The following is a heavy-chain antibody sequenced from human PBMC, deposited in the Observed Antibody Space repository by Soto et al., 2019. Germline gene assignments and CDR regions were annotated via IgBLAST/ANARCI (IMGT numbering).Heavy chain of an antibody. V-gene: IGHV3-23*01. CDR3: AKLLFLEWFYSPHYYYYGMDV. CDR1: GFTCGSYS. D-gene: IGHD3-3*01. Sequence: GRFMRVPYPASGFTCGSYSVRRIRTPPAKSLEWVSGISVSCGTTYYADSVKGRFTISRDNSKNTLYLQMNSLRAEDTAVYYCAKLLFLEWFYSPHYYYYGMDVWGQGTTVTVSS. CDR2: ISVSCGTT. J-gene: IGHJ6*02.